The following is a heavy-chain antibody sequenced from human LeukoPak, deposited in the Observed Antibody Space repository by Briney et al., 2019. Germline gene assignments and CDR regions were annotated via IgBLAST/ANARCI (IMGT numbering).Heavy chain of an antibody. Sequence: GGSLRLSCAASGFTFSSYSMNWVRQAPGKGLEWVSYISSSSSTIYYADSVKGRFTISRDDAKNSVYLHLSGLRVDDTAVYYCARDLTSAYWSPGGYYYYMDVWGKGTAVTVSS. CDR3: ARDLTSAYWSPGGYYYYMDV. CDR1: GFTFSSYS. V-gene: IGHV3-48*01. CDR2: ISSSSSTI. J-gene: IGHJ6*03. D-gene: IGHD3-16*01.